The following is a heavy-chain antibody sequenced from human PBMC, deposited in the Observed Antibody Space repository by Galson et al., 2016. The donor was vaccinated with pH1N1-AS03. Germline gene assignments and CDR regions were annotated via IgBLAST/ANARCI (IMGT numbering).Heavy chain of an antibody. D-gene: IGHD3-22*01. V-gene: IGHV3-33*01. CDR2: IWNDGGTT. CDR1: GFTINKYG. Sequence: SLRLSCAASGFTINKYGMHWVRQAPGKGLEWVAIIWNDGGTTHYADSVTGRFTISRDNSKNTLSLQINSLRAEDTAVYYCVRDDDSSGYYPDSWGRGTLVTVSS. J-gene: IGHJ4*02. CDR3: VRDDDSSGYYPDS.